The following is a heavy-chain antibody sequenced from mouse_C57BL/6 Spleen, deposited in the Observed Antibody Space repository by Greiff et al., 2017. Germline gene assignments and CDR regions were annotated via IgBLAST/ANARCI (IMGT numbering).Heavy chain of an antibody. CDR2: IDTNSGGT. CDR3: AGGSSDWYFEG. D-gene: IGHD1-1*01. V-gene: IGHV1-72*01. CDR1: GYTFTSYW. Sequence: QVQLQQPGAELVKPGASVKLSCKASGYTFTSYWMHWVKQRPGRGLEWIGRIDTNSGGTKYKEKFKSKATLTADKPSSTVYMQLSSLTSEDSAVYFFAGGSSDWYFEGRGTGTTVTVSS. J-gene: IGHJ1*03.